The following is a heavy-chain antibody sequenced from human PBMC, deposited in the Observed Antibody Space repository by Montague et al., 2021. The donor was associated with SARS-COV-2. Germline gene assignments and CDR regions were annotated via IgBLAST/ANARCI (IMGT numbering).Heavy chain of an antibody. J-gene: IGHJ6*02. D-gene: IGHD4-23*01. CDR3: ARMTTVVTLGYYYYYGMDV. Sequence: PALVKPTQTLTLTCTFSGFSPSTSGMCVSWIRQPPGKALEWLALIDWDDDKYYSTSLKTRLTISKDTSKNQVVLTMTNMDPVDTATYYCARMTTVVTLGYYYYYGMDVRGQGTTVTVSS. V-gene: IGHV2-70*01. CDR2: IDWDDDK. CDR1: GFSPSTSGMC.